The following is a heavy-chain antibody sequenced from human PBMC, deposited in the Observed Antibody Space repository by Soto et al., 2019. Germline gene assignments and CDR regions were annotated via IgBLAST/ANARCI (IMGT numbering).Heavy chain of an antibody. CDR3: AKPSYDYWSGYYHPFDY. V-gene: IGHV3-33*06. Sequence: QVQLVESGGGVVQPGTSQRLSCTASGFTFSSYGMHWVRQAPGKGLEWVAFIWHDGSNSYYVDSVKGRFTISRDNSKNTLYLQMNSLRAEDTAVYYCAKPSYDYWSGYYHPFDYWGQGTLVTVSS. CDR1: GFTFSSYG. D-gene: IGHD3-3*01. J-gene: IGHJ4*02. CDR2: IWHDGSNS.